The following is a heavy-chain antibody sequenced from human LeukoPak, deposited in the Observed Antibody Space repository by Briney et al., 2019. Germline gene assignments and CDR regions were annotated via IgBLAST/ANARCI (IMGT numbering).Heavy chain of an antibody. J-gene: IGHJ4*02. CDR2: IYYSGST. V-gene: IGHV4-59*12. CDR3: ARDLGERDFDY. CDR1: GGTISSYY. Sequence: SETLSLTCTVSGGTISSYYWSWIRQPPGKGLEWIGCIYYSGSTNYNPSLKSRVTISVDTSKNQFSLKLSSVTAADTAVYYCARDLGERDFDYWGQGTLVTVSS. D-gene: IGHD6-25*01.